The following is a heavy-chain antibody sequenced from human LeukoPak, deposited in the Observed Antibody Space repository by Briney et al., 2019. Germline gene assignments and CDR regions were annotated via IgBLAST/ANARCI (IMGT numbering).Heavy chain of an antibody. Sequence: PGGSLRLSCAASGFTFSSYAMSWVRQAPGKGLEWVSAISGSGGSTYYADSVKGRFTISRDNSKNTLYLQMNSLRAEDTAVYYCAKAVYYYDGSVGDAFDIWGQGTMVTVSS. CDR1: GFTFSSYA. J-gene: IGHJ3*02. CDR2: ISGSGGST. CDR3: AKAVYYYDGSVGDAFDI. V-gene: IGHV3-23*01. D-gene: IGHD3-22*01.